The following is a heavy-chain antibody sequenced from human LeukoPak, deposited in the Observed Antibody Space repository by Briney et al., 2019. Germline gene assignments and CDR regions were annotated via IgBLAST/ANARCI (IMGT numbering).Heavy chain of an antibody. V-gene: IGHV3-73*01. CDR3: TRDADTAMVSDDFDY. CDR1: GFTFSGSA. Sequence: GGSLRLSCAASGFTFSGSAMHWVRQASGKGLEWVGRIRGKANSYATAYAASVKGRFTISRDDSKNTAYLQMNSLKTEDTAVYYCTRDADTAMVSDDFDYWGQGTLVTVSS. D-gene: IGHD5-18*01. J-gene: IGHJ4*02. CDR2: IRGKANSYAT.